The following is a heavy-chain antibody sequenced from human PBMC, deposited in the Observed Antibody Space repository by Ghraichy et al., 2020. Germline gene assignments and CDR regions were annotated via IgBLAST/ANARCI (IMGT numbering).Heavy chain of an antibody. CDR1: EFIFNEYA. J-gene: IGHJ2*01. D-gene: IGHD2-2*01. Sequence: GGSLRLSCAASEFIFNEYAMSWVRQAPGKGLEWVSSILASGDSTYYADSVKGRFTISRDNSRNTLYLQMNSLRVEDTAVYYCAKGFTRLREERYFDRWGRGTLVTVSS. CDR2: ILASGDST. V-gene: IGHV3-23*01. CDR3: AKGFTRLREERYFDR.